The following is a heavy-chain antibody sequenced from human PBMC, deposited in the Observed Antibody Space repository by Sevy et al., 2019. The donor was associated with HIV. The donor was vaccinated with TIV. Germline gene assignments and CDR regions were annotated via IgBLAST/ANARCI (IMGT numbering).Heavy chain of an antibody. CDR1: GASMRSSHY. J-gene: IGHJ4*02. CDR2: IYNGGTT. V-gene: IGHV4-39*01. Sequence: SETLSLTCTVSGASMRSSHYWGWIRQPPGKGLEWIGSIYNGGTTYYNPSLKTRLTVSVDTSKNQFSLKLSSVTAADTAVYYCARVPQWLGPSFYSWGQGTLVTVSS. CDR3: ARVPQWLGPSFYS. D-gene: IGHD6-19*01.